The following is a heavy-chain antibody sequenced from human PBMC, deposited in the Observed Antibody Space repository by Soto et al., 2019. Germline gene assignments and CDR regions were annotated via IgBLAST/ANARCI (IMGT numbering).Heavy chain of an antibody. D-gene: IGHD6-19*01. J-gene: IGHJ4*02. CDR3: ARSVEGHFDY. CDR2: MTSDTKTI. V-gene: IGHV3-48*02. CDR1: GFRFNIYS. Sequence: EVQLVESGGGLVQPGGSLRLSCAASGFRFNIYSMNWIRQAPGKGLEWSAYMTSDTKTIKYGDSVKGRFTISRDNDNNVVYLQMNSLRDDDTAVYYCARSVEGHFDYWGQGTVVTVSA.